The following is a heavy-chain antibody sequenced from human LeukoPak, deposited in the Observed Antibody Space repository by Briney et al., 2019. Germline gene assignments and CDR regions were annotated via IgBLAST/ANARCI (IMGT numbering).Heavy chain of an antibody. V-gene: IGHV5-51*01. J-gene: IGHJ4*02. D-gene: IGHD2-15*01. CDR1: GYSFTSYW. Sequence: GESLKISCKGSGYSFTSYWIGWVRQMPGKGLEWMGIIYPGDSDTIYSPSFQGQVTISADKSISTAYLQWSSLKASDTAMYYCAREAGPPYCSGGSCYSYWGQGTLVTVSS. CDR3: AREAGPPYCSGGSCYSY. CDR2: IYPGDSDT.